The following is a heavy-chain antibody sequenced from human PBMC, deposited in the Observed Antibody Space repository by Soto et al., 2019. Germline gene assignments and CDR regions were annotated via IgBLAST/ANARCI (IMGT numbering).Heavy chain of an antibody. Sequence: QVQLQESGPGLVKPSQTLSLTCTVSGGSISSGGYYWSWIRQHPGKGLEWIGYIYYSGSTYYNPSLTSRVTISVDTSKNQFSLKLSSVPAADTAVYYCARVCGGDCLYGMDVWGQGTTVTVSS. D-gene: IGHD2-21*02. CDR2: IYYSGST. CDR3: ARVCGGDCLYGMDV. J-gene: IGHJ6*02. CDR1: GGSISSGGYY. V-gene: IGHV4-31*03.